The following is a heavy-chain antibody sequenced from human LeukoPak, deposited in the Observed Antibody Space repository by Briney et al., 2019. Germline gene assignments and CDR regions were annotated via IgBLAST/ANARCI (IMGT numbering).Heavy chain of an antibody. Sequence: PGGSLRLSCSASGFTFSSYAMHWVRQAPGKGLEYVSDISSTGGSTYYADSVKGRFTISRDNSKNTLYLQMSSLRAEDTSVYYCVKAPRTTVVGFDIWGQGTMVTVSS. V-gene: IGHV3-64D*09. CDR1: GFTFSSYA. D-gene: IGHD4-11*01. CDR2: ISSTGGST. J-gene: IGHJ3*02. CDR3: VKAPRTTVVGFDI.